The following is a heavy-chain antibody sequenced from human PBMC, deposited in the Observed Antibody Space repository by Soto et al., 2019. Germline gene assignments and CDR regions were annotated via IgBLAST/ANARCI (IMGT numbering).Heavy chain of an antibody. V-gene: IGHV4-39*01. CDR1: GGSISGSSYY. D-gene: IGHD6-19*01. J-gene: IGHJ5*02. CDR2: IYWSGST. CDR3: ASPFRYSGGFNNWFDV. Sequence: PSETLSLTCTVSGGSISGSSYYWGWIRQPPGKGLEWVGNIYWSGSTSYNPSLKSRVTISVDTSKDQFSLKLSSVTAADTAVYYCASPFRYSGGFNNWFDVWGPGTLVTVSS.